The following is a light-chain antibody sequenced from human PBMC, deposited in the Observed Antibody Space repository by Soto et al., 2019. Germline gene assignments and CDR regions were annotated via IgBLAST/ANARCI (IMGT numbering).Light chain of an antibody. Sequence: DIQLTQSPSFLSASVGDRVTLSCQTSQRVDSYIHWYQHQSGKPPKLLIYAASTLQDGVPSRFSGGGSGTAFSLIITGLQPGDSATYYCQQTYTSVATFGQGTKVDIK. CDR1: QRVDSY. V-gene: IGKV1-39*01. CDR3: QQTYTSVAT. J-gene: IGKJ1*01. CDR2: AAS.